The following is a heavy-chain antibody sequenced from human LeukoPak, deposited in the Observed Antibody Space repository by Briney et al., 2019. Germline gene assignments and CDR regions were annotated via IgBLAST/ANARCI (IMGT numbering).Heavy chain of an antibody. Sequence: GGSLRLSCAASGFTFSSYSMNWVRQAPGKGLEWVSSISSSSSYIYYADSVKGRFTISRDNAKNSLYLQMNSLRAEDTAVYYCARESYGSGSYYNSGNFDYWGQGTLVTVSS. J-gene: IGHJ4*02. CDR2: ISSSSSYI. CDR3: ARESYGSGSYYNSGNFDY. CDR1: GFTFSSYS. V-gene: IGHV3-21*01. D-gene: IGHD3-10*01.